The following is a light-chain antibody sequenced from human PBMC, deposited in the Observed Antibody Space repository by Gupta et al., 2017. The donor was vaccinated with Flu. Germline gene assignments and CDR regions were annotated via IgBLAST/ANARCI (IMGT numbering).Light chain of an antibody. CDR1: QSVSFN. CDR3: QQYSYWPPLT. V-gene: IGKV3-15*01. CDR2: GAS. J-gene: IGKJ4*01. Sequence: EIVMTQSPATLSVSPGERATLSCRASQSVSFNLAWYQQKPGQAPRLLIYGASTRATCVPARFSGSGSGTEFTLTISSLQSEDFAVYYCQQYSYWPPLTFGGGTKVEIK.